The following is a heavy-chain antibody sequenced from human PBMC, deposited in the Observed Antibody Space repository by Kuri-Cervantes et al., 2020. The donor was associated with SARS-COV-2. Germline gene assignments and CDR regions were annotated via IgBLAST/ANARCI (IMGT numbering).Heavy chain of an antibody. CDR2: IYSGGST. J-gene: IGHJ3*02. V-gene: IGHV3-66*02. Sequence: GGSLRLSCAASGFTVSSNYMSWVRQAPGKGLEWVSVIYSGGSTYYADSVKGRFTISRDNSKNTLYLQMNSLRAEDTAVYYCAREKLGSDAFDIWGQGTMVTVSS. CDR3: AREKLGSDAFDI. CDR1: GFTVSSNY. D-gene: IGHD7-27*01.